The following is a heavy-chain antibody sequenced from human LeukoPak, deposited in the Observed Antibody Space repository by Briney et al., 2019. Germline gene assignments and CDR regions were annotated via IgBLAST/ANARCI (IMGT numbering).Heavy chain of an antibody. CDR2: IYYSGST. V-gene: IGHV4-31*03. Sequence: SETLSLTCTVSGGSISSGGYYRSWIRQHPGKGLEWIGYIYYSGSTYYNPSLKSRVTISVDTSKNQFSLKLSSVTAADTAVYYCARDARYYYDSSGFDYWGQGTLVTVSS. CDR1: GGSISSGGYY. D-gene: IGHD3-22*01. J-gene: IGHJ4*02. CDR3: ARDARYYYDSSGFDY.